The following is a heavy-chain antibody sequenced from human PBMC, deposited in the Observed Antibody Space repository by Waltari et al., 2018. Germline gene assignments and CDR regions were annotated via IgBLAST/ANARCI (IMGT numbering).Heavy chain of an antibody. D-gene: IGHD1-1*01. Sequence: QLLESGGGLVKPGASLRLSCAAFGFTFSSDSMDWVRQAPGKGPEWVSSIHRASHYIHYADSVKGRFTISRDNVRNTLYLQMNDLRAEDTAVYYCARSWNLNGLFDSWGQGTLVTVSS. V-gene: IGHV3-21*01. CDR2: IHRASHYI. CDR3: ARSWNLNGLFDS. CDR1: GFTFSSDS. J-gene: IGHJ4*02.